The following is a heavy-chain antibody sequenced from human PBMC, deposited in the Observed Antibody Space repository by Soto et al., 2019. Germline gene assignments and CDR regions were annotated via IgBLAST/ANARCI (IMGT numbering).Heavy chain of an antibody. CDR3: ARGGYYYDSSGYDYFDY. D-gene: IGHD3-22*01. CDR2: IYYSGST. V-gene: IGHV4-59*01. Sequence: SETLSLTGTVSGGALGSYYWSWILQPPGNGLEWIGYIYYSGSTNYNPSLKSRVTISVDTSKNQFSLKLSSVTAADTAVYYCARGGYYYDSSGYDYFDYWGQGTLVTVYS. J-gene: IGHJ4*02. CDR1: GGALGSYY.